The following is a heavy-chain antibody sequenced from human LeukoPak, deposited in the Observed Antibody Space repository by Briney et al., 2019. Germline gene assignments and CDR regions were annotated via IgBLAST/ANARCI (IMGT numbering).Heavy chain of an antibody. D-gene: IGHD3-3*01. CDR3: ARGGLRLDV. V-gene: IGHV3-21*01. CDR2: ISSGSSYI. J-gene: IGHJ6*04. CDR1: GFTFSSYT. Sequence: GGSLRLSCAASGFTFSSYTMNWVRQAPGKGLEWVSIISSGSSYIHYADSVKGRFTISRDNAKNSLYLQMNSLRAEDTAVYYCARGGLRLDVWGKGTTVTVSS.